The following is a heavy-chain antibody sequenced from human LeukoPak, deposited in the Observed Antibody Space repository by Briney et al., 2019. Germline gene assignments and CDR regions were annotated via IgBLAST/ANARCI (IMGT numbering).Heavy chain of an antibody. CDR2: ISGRGGST. Sequence: GGSLRLSCAASGLTFSSYAISWVRQAPGKGLEWVSTISGRGGSTYYADSVRGRFTISRDNSKNTLYLQMNSLRAEDTAIYYCAKPNILRYFDWFSGYFDNWGQGTLVTVSS. J-gene: IGHJ4*02. D-gene: IGHD3-9*01. V-gene: IGHV3-23*01. CDR3: AKPNILRYFDWFSGYFDN. CDR1: GLTFSSYA.